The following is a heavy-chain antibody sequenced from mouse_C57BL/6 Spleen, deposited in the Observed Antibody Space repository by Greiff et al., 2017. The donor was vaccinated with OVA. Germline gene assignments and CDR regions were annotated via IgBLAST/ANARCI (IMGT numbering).Heavy chain of an antibody. CDR2: IRNKANGYTT. D-gene: IGHD1-1*01. CDR1: GFTFTDYY. Sequence: EVQVVESGGGLVQPGGSLSLSCAASGFTFTDYYMSWVRQPPGKALEWLGFIRNKANGYTTEYSASVKGRFTISRDNSQSILYLQMNALRAEDSATYYCARYNYGSSYRYFDVWGTGTTVTVSS. J-gene: IGHJ1*03. CDR3: ARYNYGSSYRYFDV. V-gene: IGHV7-3*01.